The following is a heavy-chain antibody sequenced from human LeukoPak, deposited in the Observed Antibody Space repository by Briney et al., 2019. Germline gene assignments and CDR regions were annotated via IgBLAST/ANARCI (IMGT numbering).Heavy chain of an antibody. CDR2: ISWNSGSI. J-gene: IGHJ4*02. Sequence: SLLLSCAASGFTFDDYAMHWVRQAPGKGLEWVSGISWNSGSIGYADSVKGRFTISRDNAKNSLYLQMNSLRAEDTALYYCARAAYFHWGQGTLVTVSS. CDR3: ARAAYFH. D-gene: IGHD3-10*01. V-gene: IGHV3-9*01. CDR1: GFTFDDYA.